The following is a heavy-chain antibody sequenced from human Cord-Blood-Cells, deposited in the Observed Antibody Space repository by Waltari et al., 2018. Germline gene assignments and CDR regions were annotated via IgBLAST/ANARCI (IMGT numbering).Heavy chain of an antibody. J-gene: IGHJ4*02. D-gene: IGHD3-10*01. CDR3: ARFPYYYGSGSPTYYFDY. Sequence: QVQLQESGPGLVKPSETLSLTCAVSGYSISSGYYWGWIRQPPGMGLEWIGSIYHSGSTYYNPSLKSRVTISVDTSKNQFSLKLSSVAAADTAVYYCARFPYYYGSGSPTYYFDYWGQGTLVTVSS. V-gene: IGHV4-38-2*01. CDR1: GYSISSGYY. CDR2: IYHSGST.